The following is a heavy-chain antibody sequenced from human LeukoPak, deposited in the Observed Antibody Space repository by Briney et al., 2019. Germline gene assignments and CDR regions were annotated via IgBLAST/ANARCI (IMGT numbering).Heavy chain of an antibody. CDR3: ARRAGAYSHPYDY. D-gene: IGHD4/OR15-4a*01. J-gene: IGHJ4*02. CDR2: IYSDNT. V-gene: IGHV3-53*01. CDR1: GFTFSSYW. Sequence: GGSLRLSCAASGFTFSSYWMSWVRQAPGKGLEWVSFIYSDNTHYSDSVKGRFTISRDNSKNTLYLQMDSLRAEDTAVYYCARRAGAYSHPYDYWGQGTLVTVSS.